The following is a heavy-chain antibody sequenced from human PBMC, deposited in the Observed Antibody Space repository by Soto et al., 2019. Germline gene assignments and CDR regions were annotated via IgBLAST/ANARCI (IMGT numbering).Heavy chain of an antibody. D-gene: IGHD3-3*02. J-gene: IGHJ5*02. CDR2: ISGSGGST. CDR1: GFTFSSYA. V-gene: IGHV3-23*01. CDR3: AKDEWYYSFLAPRKDNWFDP. Sequence: AGGSLRLSCAASGFTFSSYAMSWVRQAPGKGLEWVSAISGSGGSTYYADSVKGRFTISRDNSKNTLYLQMNSLRAEDTAVYYCAKDEWYYSFLAPRKDNWFDPWGQGTLVTAPQ.